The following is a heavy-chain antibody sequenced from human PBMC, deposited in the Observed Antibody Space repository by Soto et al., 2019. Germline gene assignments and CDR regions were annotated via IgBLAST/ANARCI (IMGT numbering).Heavy chain of an antibody. Sequence: GGSLRLSCSASGFTFSIYAMHWVRQAPGKGLEYVSSISNNGGSTHYADSVKGRITISRDNSKNKQYLQIRKLKADDSAVYYCVKGEYYYDSSGYYPFDYWGQGT. CDR2: ISNNGGST. J-gene: IGHJ4*02. D-gene: IGHD3-22*01. CDR3: VKGEYYYDSSGYYPFDY. V-gene: IGHV3-64D*06. CDR1: GFTFSIYA.